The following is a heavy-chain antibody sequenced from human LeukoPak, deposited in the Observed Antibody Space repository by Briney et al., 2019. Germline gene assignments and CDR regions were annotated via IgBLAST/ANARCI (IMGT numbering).Heavy chain of an antibody. CDR1: GYTFTSYG. CDR2: ISAYNGNT. CDR3: AMLHRYYYGSSGYYDFDY. V-gene: IGHV1-18*01. J-gene: IGHJ4*02. D-gene: IGHD3-22*01. Sequence: ASVKVSCKASGYTFTSYGISWVRQAPGQGLEWMGWISAYNGNTNYAQKLQGRVTMTTDTSTSTAYMELRSLRSDDTAVYYCAMLHRYYYGSSGYYDFDYWGQGTLVTVSS.